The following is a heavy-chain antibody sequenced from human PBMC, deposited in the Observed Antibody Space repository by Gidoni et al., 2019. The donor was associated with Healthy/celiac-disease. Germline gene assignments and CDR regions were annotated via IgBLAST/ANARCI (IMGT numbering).Heavy chain of an antibody. D-gene: IGHD3-16*01. CDR2: IYSGGST. J-gene: IGHJ4*02. CDR1: GFTVSSTY. CDR3: ARDQGEEYFDY. V-gene: IGHV3-66*01. Sequence: EVQLVESGGGLVQPGGSLRLSCAASGFTVSSTYMSWVRQAPGKGLEWVSVIYSGGSTYYADSVKGRFTISRDNSKNTLYLQMNSLRAEDTAVYYCARDQGEEYFDYWGQGTLVTVSS.